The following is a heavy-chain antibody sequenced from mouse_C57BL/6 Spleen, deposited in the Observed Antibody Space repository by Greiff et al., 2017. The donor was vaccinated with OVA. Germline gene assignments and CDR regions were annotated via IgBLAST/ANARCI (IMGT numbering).Heavy chain of an antibody. D-gene: IGHD1-1*01. CDR2: IYPGDGDT. CDR3: ARDFYYYGGFDY. J-gene: IGHJ2*01. CDR1: GYAFSSSW. Sequence: VQLQQSGPELVKPGASVKISCKASGYAFSSSWMNWVKQRPGKGLEWIGRIYPGDGDTNYNGKFKGKATLTADKSSSTAYMQLSSLTSEDSAVYFCARDFYYYGGFDYWGQGTTLTVSS. V-gene: IGHV1-82*01.